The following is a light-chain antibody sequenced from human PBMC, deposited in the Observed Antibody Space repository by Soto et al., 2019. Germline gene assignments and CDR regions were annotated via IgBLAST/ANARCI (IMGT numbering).Light chain of an antibody. CDR3: QQYHNWPPWT. Sequence: ETVITQSPATLSVSPGERATLSCRASQSVTSNLAWYQQKPGQAPRLLISGASARATGIPARFSGSGSGTEFNLTISSLQSEDFAVYYCQQYHNWPPWTFGQGTKVDIK. V-gene: IGKV3-15*01. CDR1: QSVTSN. J-gene: IGKJ1*01. CDR2: GAS.